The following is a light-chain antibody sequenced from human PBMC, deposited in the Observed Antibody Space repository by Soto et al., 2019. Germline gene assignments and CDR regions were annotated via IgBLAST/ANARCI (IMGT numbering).Light chain of an antibody. CDR3: QQYNNRPPIT. J-gene: IGKJ5*01. Sequence: EIGLTQSPGTPALSPGGSATLSCRASQSVGSNLARYQQRPGQAPRLLIYGASTRATGIPVRFSGSGSGTEFTLTISGLQSEDFGVYLCQQYNNRPPITFGQGTRLEIK. CDR1: QSVGSN. V-gene: IGKV3D-15*01. CDR2: GAS.